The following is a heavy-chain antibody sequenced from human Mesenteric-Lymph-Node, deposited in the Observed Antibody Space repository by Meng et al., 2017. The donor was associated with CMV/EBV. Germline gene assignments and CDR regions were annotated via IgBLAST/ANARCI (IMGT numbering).Heavy chain of an antibody. CDR3: AKWRVAVAVVDY. D-gene: IGHD6-13*01. J-gene: IGHJ4*02. V-gene: IGHV4-4*02. CDR2: IFETGST. Sequence: CAGSGGSISSGNWWSWVRQPPGKGLEWIGEIFETGSTNYNPSLKSRLTISLDKSKNQFSLKLSSVTAADTAVYYCAKWRVAVAVVDYWGQGTLVTVSS. CDR1: GGSISSGNW.